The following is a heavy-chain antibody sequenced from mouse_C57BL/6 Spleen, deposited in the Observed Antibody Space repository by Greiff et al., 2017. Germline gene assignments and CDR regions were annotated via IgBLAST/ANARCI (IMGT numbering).Heavy chain of an antibody. CDR1: GYAFSSSW. CDR3: ARGDGNYEGLGY. Sequence: QDQRQQAGPERVKPGAEGKISCKASGYAFSSSWMNWVKQRPGKGLEWIGRIYPGDGDTNYNGKFKGKATLTADKSSSTAYMQLSSLTSEDSAVYFCARGDGNYEGLGYWGQGTLVTVSA. D-gene: IGHD2-1*01. V-gene: IGHV1-82*01. J-gene: IGHJ3*01. CDR2: IYPGDGDT.